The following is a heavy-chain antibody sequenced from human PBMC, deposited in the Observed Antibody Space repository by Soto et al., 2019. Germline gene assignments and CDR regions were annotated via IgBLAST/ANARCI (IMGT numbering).Heavy chain of an antibody. CDR1: GGSFSGHF. CDR2: INESGWT. V-gene: IGHV4-34*01. CDR3: ARGGGRSGSRDV. J-gene: IGHJ6*02. Sequence: QVQLQEWGAGLVKPSETLSLTCAVYGGSFSGHFWNWIRQPPGKGLEWIGEINESGWTNYNPSLKSRVAISVDTSKNQFSLKLASVTAADTAIYYCARGGGRSGSRDVWGLGTTVTVS. D-gene: IGHD5-12*01.